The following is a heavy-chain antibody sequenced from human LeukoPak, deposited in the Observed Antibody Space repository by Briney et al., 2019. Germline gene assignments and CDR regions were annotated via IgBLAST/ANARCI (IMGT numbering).Heavy chain of an antibody. D-gene: IGHD1-26*01. CDR3: ARDRSWGSFDY. CDR1: GFSFSSSW. V-gene: IGHV3-7*01. CDR2: INQYGSEE. Sequence: GGYLRLSCAASGFSFSSSWMNWVRHAPGKGLEWVANINQYGSEEHYVDSVKGRFIISRDNARNSVHLQLNSLREEDTAVYYCARDRSWGSFDYWGQGTLVTVSS. J-gene: IGHJ4*02.